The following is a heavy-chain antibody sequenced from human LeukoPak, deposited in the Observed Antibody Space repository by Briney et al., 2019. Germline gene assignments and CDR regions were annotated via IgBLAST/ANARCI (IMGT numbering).Heavy chain of an antibody. V-gene: IGHV3-21*01. CDR3: ARDGEGQGDY. J-gene: IGHJ4*02. CDR2: ISSSSSYI. Sequence: GGSLRLSCAASGFTFSSDSMNWVRQAPGEGLEWVSSISSSSSYIYYADSVKGRFTISRDNAKNSLYLQMNSLRAEDTAVYYCARDGEGQGDYWGQGTLVTVSS. D-gene: IGHD3-10*01. CDR1: GFTFSSDS.